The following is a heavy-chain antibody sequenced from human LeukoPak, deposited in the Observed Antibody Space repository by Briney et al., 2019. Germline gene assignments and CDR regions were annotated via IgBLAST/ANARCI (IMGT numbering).Heavy chain of an antibody. CDR2: IYHSGST. CDR3: ASRHRDILTGYA. J-gene: IGHJ5*02. V-gene: IGHV4-4*02. Sequence: SGTLSLTCAVASGSISSNNWWSWVRQPPGKGLEWIGEIYHSGSTNYNPSLKSRVTISVDKSKNQFSLKLSPVTAADTAVYYCASRHRDILTGYAWGQGTLVTVSS. D-gene: IGHD3-9*01. CDR1: SGSISSNNW.